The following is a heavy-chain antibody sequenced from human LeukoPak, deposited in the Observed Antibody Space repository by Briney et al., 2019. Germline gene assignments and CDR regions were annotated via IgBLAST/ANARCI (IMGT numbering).Heavy chain of an antibody. V-gene: IGHV3-7*03. Sequence: GGSLRLPCAASGFTFSSYWMSWVRQAPGKGLEWVANIKQDGSEKYYVDSVKGRFTNSRDNAKNSLYLQMNSLRAEDTAVYYCARDSRYSSGWYDYWGQGTLVTVSS. CDR3: ARDSRYSSGWYDY. CDR2: IKQDGSEK. J-gene: IGHJ4*02. CDR1: GFTFSSYW. D-gene: IGHD6-19*01.